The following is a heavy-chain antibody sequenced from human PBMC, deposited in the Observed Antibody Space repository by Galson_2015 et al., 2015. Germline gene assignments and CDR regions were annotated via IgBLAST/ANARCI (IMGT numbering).Heavy chain of an antibody. CDR3: ARDPPRLLYYFEF. V-gene: IGHV3-48*03. D-gene: IGHD2-15*01. CDR1: GFTFSSYE. J-gene: IGHJ4*02. CDR2: ISSSSSTI. Sequence: SLRLSCAASGFTFSSYEMVWVRQAPGKGLEWVSYISSSSSTIYYADSVKGRFTISRDNTKNSLYLQMNRLRAEDTAVYYCARDPPRLLYYFEFWGQGTLVTVSS.